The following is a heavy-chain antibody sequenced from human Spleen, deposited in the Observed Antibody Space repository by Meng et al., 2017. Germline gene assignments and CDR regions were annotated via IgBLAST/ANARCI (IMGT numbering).Heavy chain of an antibody. CDR2: IYHIGST. CDR3: ARVGESGDSLDS. CDR1: GASIIGSHW. Sequence: QVQLQESGPGLVKPSGTLSLPCVVSGASIIGSHWWSWVRQPPGKGLEWIGEIYHIGSTNYNPSLKSRVTILVDKSKNEFSLDLSSVTAADTAVYYCARVGESGDSLDSWGQGTPVTVSS. V-gene: IGHV4-4*02. D-gene: IGHD2-21*01. J-gene: IGHJ4*02.